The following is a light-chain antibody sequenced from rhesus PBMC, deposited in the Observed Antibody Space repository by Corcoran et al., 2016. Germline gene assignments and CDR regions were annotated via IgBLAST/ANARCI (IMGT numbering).Light chain of an antibody. Sequence: QAALTQPRSVSGSPGQSVTISCTGTSSDIGGYNYVSWYQQDPGTAPKLMIYEVSKRPSGVSDRFSGSKSGNTASLTISGRQAEDEGDYSCSSYAGTKTVLFGGGTRLTVL. V-gene: IGLV2-32*02. CDR3: SSYAGTKTVL. CDR2: EVS. CDR1: SSDIGGYNY. J-gene: IGLJ3*01.